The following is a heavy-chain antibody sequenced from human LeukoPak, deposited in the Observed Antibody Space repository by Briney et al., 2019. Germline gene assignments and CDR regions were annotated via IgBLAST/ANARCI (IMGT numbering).Heavy chain of an antibody. D-gene: IGHD3-10*01. V-gene: IGHV3-66*01. Sequence: GGSLRLSCAASGFTVSSNYMSWVRQAPGKGLEWVSVIYSGGSTYYADSVKGRFTISRDNSKNTLYLQMNSLRAEDTAVYYCARVGFVEYYFDYWGQGTLVTVSS. CDR1: GFTVSSNY. CDR3: ARVGFVEYYFDY. CDR2: IYSGGST. J-gene: IGHJ4*02.